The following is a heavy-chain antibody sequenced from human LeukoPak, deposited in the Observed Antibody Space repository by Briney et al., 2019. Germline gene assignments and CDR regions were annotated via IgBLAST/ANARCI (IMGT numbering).Heavy chain of an antibody. Sequence: ASVKVSCKASGYTFTSYGISWVRQAPGQGLEWMGWISAYNGNTNYAQKLQGRVTMTTDTSTSTAYMELRSLRSDDTAMYYCARHSTNYDFWSGYSQTYYYYYMDVWGKGTTVTVSS. CDR2: ISAYNGNT. CDR3: ARHSTNYDFWSGYSQTYYYYYMDV. V-gene: IGHV1-18*01. D-gene: IGHD3-3*01. J-gene: IGHJ6*03. CDR1: GYTFTSYG.